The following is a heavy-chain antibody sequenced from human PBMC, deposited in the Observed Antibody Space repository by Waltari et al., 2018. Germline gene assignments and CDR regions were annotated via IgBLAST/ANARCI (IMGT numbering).Heavy chain of an antibody. V-gene: IGHV3-9*01. CDR1: GFTFDDYA. CDR2: ISWNSGSI. D-gene: IGHD6-19*01. J-gene: IGHJ3*02. CDR3: AKDIEQWLVLRGAFDI. Sequence: EVQLVESGGGLVQPGRSLRLSCAASGFTFDDYAMHWVRQAPGKGLEWVSGISWNSGSIGDADSVKGRFTISRDNAKNSLYLQMNSLRAEDTALYYCAKDIEQWLVLRGAFDIWGQGTMVTVSS.